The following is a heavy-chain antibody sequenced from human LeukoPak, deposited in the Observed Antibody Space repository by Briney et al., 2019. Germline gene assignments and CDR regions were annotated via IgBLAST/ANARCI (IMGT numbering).Heavy chain of an antibody. V-gene: IGHV4-59*11. CDR3: ARVLGYLDY. Sequence: SETLSLTCTVSGGSISSHYWSWIRQPPGKGLEWIGYIYYSGSTNYNPSLKSRVTISVDTSKNQFSLKLSSVTAAETAVYYCARVLGYLDYWGQGTLVTVSS. CDR1: GGSISSHY. CDR2: IYYSGST. J-gene: IGHJ4*02. D-gene: IGHD2-2*01.